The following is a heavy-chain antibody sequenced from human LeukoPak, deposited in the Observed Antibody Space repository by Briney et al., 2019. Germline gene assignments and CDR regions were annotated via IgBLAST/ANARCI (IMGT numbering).Heavy chain of an antibody. CDR1: GCTFTSYG. Sequence: GASVKVSCKASGCTFTSYGISWVRQAPGQGLEWMGWISAYNGNTNYAQKLQGRVTMTTDTSTSTAYMELRSLRSDDTAVYYCARDSRVLWFGELLVDYWGQGTLVTVSS. V-gene: IGHV1-18*01. CDR3: ARDSRVLWFGELLVDY. CDR2: ISAYNGNT. J-gene: IGHJ4*02. D-gene: IGHD3-10*01.